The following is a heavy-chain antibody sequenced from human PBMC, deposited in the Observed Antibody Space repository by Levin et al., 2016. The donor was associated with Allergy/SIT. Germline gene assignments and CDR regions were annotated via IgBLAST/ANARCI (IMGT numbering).Heavy chain of an antibody. J-gene: IGHJ3*02. Sequence: RQAPGKGLEWIGYIYYSGSTYYNPSLKSRVTISVDTSKNQFSLKLSSVTAADTAVYYCARVPSTNYDFWSGYFNDAFDIWGQGDNGHRLL. D-gene: IGHD3-3*01. V-gene: IGHV4-31*02. CDR3: ARVPSTNYDFWSGYFNDAFDI. CDR2: IYYSGST.